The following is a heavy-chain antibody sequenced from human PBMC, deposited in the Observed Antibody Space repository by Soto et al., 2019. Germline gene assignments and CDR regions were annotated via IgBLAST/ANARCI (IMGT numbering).Heavy chain of an antibody. D-gene: IGHD5-12*01. CDR3: ANDPLAGYATL. Sequence: QVQLVESGGGVVQPGRPLRLSCAASGITLSTYGMHWVRQAPGKGLEWVAVISYDGSNKYYADSVNGQFTISGDKSKSTVYLQLNSLRGEDPAVYYCANDPLAGYATLWGQGALVTVSS. J-gene: IGHJ4*02. V-gene: IGHV3-30*18. CDR1: GITLSTYG. CDR2: ISYDGSNK.